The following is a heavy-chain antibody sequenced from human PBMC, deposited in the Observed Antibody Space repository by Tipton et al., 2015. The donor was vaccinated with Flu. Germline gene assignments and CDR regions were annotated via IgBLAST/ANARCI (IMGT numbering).Heavy chain of an antibody. J-gene: IGHJ5*02. CDR2: INHSGST. CDR1: GGSFSGYY. D-gene: IGHD3-10*01. CDR3: ARGPRGPPLVRGVPRGRWFDP. Sequence: TLSLTCAVYGGSFSGYYWSWIRQPPGKGLEWIGEINHSGSTNYNPSLKSRVTISVDTSKNQFSLKLSSVTAADTAVYYCARGPRGPPLVRGVPRGRWFDPWGQGTLVTVSS. V-gene: IGHV4-34*01.